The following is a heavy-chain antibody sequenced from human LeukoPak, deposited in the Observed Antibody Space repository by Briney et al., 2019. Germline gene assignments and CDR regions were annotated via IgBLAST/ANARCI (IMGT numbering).Heavy chain of an antibody. CDR2: ISSSSSYI. Sequence: PGGSLRLFCAASGYTFSSYSMNWVRQAPGKGLEWVSSISSSSSYIYYADSVKGRFTISRDNAKNSLYLQMNSLRAEDTAVYYCAREGDSYGYWFDPWGQGTLVTVSS. CDR1: GYTFSSYS. J-gene: IGHJ5*02. V-gene: IGHV3-21*01. D-gene: IGHD5-18*01. CDR3: AREGDSYGYWFDP.